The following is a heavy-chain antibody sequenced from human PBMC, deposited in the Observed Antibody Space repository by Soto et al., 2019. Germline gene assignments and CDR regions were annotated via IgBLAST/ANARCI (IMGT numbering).Heavy chain of an antibody. V-gene: IGHV4-59*01. CDR2: IYYSGST. CDR1: GGSISSYY. J-gene: IGHJ4*02. CDR3: ARASPEDHFDY. Sequence: SETLSLTCTVSGGSISSYYWIWIRQPPGKGLGWIGYIYYSGSTNYNPSLKSRVTISVDTSKNQFSLKLSSVTAADTAVYYCARASPEDHFDYWGQGTLVTVSS.